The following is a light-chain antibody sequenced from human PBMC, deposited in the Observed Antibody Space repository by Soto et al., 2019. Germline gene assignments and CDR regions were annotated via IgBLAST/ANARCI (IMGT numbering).Light chain of an antibody. V-gene: IGLV2-8*01. CDR2: EVY. CDR1: SSDVGGYDY. J-gene: IGLJ2*01. CDR3: SSHAGSINVA. Sequence: QSALTQPPSASGSPRQSVTISCTGSSSDVGGYDYVSWYQQHPGKAPKLMIYEVYKRPSGVPDRFSGSKSGNTASLTVSGLQAEDEADYYCSSHAGSINVAFGGGTKLTVL.